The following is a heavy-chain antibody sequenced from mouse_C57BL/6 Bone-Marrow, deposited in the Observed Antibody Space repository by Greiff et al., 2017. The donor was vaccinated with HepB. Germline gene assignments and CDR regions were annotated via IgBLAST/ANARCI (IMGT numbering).Heavy chain of an antibody. CDR1: GYTFTSYW. J-gene: IGHJ3*01. CDR3: AREGRFITTPRFAY. CDR2: IYPGSGST. D-gene: IGHD1-1*01. V-gene: IGHV1-55*01. Sequence: QVQLQQPGAELVKPGASVKMSCKASGYTFTSYWITWVKQRPGQGLEWIGDIYPGSGSTNYNEKFKSKATLTADTSSSTAYMQLSSLTSEDSAVYYCAREGRFITTPRFAYGGQGTLVTVSA.